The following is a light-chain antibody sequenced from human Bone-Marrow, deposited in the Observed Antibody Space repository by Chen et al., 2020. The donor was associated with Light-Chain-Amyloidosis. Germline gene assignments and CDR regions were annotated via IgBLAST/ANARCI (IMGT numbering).Light chain of an antibody. CDR2: EVT. Sequence: QSALTQPASVSGSPGQSITISCTGTSSDDGGDNHVSWYQQHADKAPKLMIYEVTNRPSWVPDRFSGSKSDNTASLTISGLQTEDEADYFCSSYTITNTLVFGSGTRVTVL. CDR1: SSDDGGDNH. V-gene: IGLV2-14*01. J-gene: IGLJ1*01. CDR3: SSYTITNTLV.